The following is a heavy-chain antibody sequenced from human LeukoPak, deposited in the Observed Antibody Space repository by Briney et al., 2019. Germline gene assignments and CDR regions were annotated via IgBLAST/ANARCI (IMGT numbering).Heavy chain of an antibody. D-gene: IGHD6-19*01. J-gene: IGHJ4*02. CDR3: VAGGYLRY. Sequence: PGESLRLSCVASGFTFSTYWMRWIRLVPGKGLEWVANIGEDGNEKYCVDSVKGRFTISRDNAKNSLYLEMNSLTTDDTAVYYCVAGGYLRYWGQGLLVTVSP. CDR1: GFTFSTYW. V-gene: IGHV3-7*01. CDR2: IGEDGNEK.